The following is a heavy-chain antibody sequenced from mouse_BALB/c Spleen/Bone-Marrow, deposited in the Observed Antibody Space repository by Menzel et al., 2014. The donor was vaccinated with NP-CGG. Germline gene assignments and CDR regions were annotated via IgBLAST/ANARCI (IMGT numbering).Heavy chain of an antibody. J-gene: IGHJ1*01. Sequence: XAXLVKPGASVKLSCKASGYTFSSYYMYWVKQRPGQGLEWIGEINPSNGGTKFNEKFKSKATLTVDKSSSTAYMQLSSLTSEDSAVYYCTRSNYGYWYFDVWGAGATVTVPS. CDR2: INPSNGGT. CDR1: GYTFSSYY. D-gene: IGHD1-1*01. CDR3: TRSNYGYWYFDV. V-gene: IGHV1S81*02.